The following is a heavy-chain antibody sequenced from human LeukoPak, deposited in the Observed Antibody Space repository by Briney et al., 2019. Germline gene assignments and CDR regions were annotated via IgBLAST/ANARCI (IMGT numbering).Heavy chain of an antibody. J-gene: IGHJ1*01. D-gene: IGHD6-13*01. CDR3: ARGTGAGD. V-gene: IGHV4-34*01. Sequence: SETLSLTCAVYGGSFSGYYWSWIRQSPGKGLEWIGEINHSGSTNYNPSLKSRVTVSVDTSKNQFSLKLSSVTAADTAVYFCARGTGAGDWGQGTLVTVSS. CDR2: INHSGST. CDR1: GGSFSGYY.